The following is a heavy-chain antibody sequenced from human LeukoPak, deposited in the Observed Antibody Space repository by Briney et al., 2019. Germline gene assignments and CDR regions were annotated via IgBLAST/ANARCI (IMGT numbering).Heavy chain of an antibody. Sequence: SETLSLTCAVYGGSFSGYYWSWIRQPPGQGLEWIGEINHSGSTNYNPSLKSRVTISVDTSKNQFSLKLSSVTAADTAVYYCARGGGRSSGWYKRWFDHWGQGTLVTVSS. CDR2: INHSGST. J-gene: IGHJ5*02. V-gene: IGHV4-34*01. CDR1: GGSFSGYY. D-gene: IGHD6-19*01. CDR3: ARGGGRSSGWYKRWFDH.